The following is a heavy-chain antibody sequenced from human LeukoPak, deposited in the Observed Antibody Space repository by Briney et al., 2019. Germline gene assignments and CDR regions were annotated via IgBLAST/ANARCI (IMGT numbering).Heavy chain of an antibody. CDR3: ARGSSIAAAGTDDY. D-gene: IGHD6-13*01. Sequence: SETLSLTCAVYGGSFSGYYWSWIRQPPGKGLEWIGEINHSGSTNYNPSLKSRVTISVDTSKNQFSLKLSSVTAADTAVYYCARGSSIAAAGTDDYWGQGILATVSS. J-gene: IGHJ4*02. V-gene: IGHV4-34*01. CDR1: GGSFSGYY. CDR2: INHSGST.